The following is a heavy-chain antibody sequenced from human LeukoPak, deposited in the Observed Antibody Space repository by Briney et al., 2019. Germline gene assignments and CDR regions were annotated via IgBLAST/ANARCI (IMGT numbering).Heavy chain of an antibody. D-gene: IGHD3-22*01. CDR1: GLTFSSYA. Sequence: GGSLRLSCAASGLTFSSYAMNWVRQAPGKGLEWVSTVDYSGGSTYYADSVKGRFTISRDNSKNTLYLQMNSLRAEDTAVYYCAKDPLSGYYFFDSWGQGTLVTVSS. CDR3: AKDPLSGYYFFDS. CDR2: VDYSGGST. J-gene: IGHJ4*01. V-gene: IGHV3-23*05.